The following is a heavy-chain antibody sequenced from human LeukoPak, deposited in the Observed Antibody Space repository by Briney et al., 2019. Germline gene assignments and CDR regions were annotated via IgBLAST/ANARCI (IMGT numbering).Heavy chain of an antibody. Sequence: GGSLRLSCAASGFTVSGNYMSWVRPAPGRWLEWVSVIYRGGTPSSADSVKGRFTISRDHSKNTLYLQMNSLRVEDTAVYYCARHDSWAGWFDPWGQGTLVTVSS. CDR3: ARHDSWAGWFDP. J-gene: IGHJ5*02. CDR2: IYRGGTP. V-gene: IGHV3-66*04. D-gene: IGHD3-22*01. CDR1: GFTVSGNY.